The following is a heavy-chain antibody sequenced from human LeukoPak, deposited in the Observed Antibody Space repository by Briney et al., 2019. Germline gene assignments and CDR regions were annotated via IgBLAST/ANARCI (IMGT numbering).Heavy chain of an antibody. J-gene: IGHJ3*02. Sequence: PGGSLRLSCAASGFTFSSYEMHWVRQPPGKGLGWVSYISSSDSTIYYADSVKGRFTISRDNAKNSLYLQMNSLRAEDTAVYYCARDNSTWYGGGAFDIWGQGTMVTVSS. CDR3: ARDNSTWYGGGAFDI. CDR1: GFTFSSYE. D-gene: IGHD6-13*01. V-gene: IGHV3-48*03. CDR2: ISSSDSTI.